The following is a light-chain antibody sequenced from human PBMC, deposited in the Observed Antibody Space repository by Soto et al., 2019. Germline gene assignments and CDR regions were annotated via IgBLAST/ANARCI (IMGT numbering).Light chain of an antibody. Sequence: QSVLTQPPSASGSPGQSVAISCTGTSSDVGGYNYVSWYQLHPGKAPKLMISDVSNRPSGVSDRFSGSKSGNTASLTISGLQAEDEADYYCSSYAISSSLNIFGTGTKLTVL. J-gene: IGLJ1*01. CDR2: DVS. CDR1: SSDVGGYNY. CDR3: SSYAISSSLNI. V-gene: IGLV2-14*01.